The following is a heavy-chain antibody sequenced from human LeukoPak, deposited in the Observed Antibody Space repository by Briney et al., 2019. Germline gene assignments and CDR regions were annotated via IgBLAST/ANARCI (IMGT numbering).Heavy chain of an antibody. CDR2: IDNSEST. Sequence: PSETLCLTCGVSDVSISEYSWSWIRQPPGKGLEWIGYIDNSESTHYNPSLKSRVAISIDTSKSHFSLKLNCVTSADTSVYYCARGGGVSVWSEYFQHWGKGTRVSVS. D-gene: IGHD6-19*01. J-gene: IGHJ1*01. V-gene: IGHV4-59*01. CDR3: ARGGGVSVWSEYFQH. CDR1: DVSISEYS.